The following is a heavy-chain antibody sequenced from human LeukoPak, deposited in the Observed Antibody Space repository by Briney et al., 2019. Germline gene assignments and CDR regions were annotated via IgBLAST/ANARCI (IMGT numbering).Heavy chain of an antibody. D-gene: IGHD1-26*01. CDR3: ARHPAIVGAFDY. J-gene: IGHJ4*02. CDR2: IYTSGST. CDR1: GGSISSYY. Sequence: PSETLSLTCTVSGGSISSYYWSWIRQPPGKGLEWIGYIYTSGSTNYNPSLKSRVTISVDTSKNQFSLKLSSVTAADTAVYYCARHPAIVGAFDYWGQGTLVTVSS. V-gene: IGHV4-4*09.